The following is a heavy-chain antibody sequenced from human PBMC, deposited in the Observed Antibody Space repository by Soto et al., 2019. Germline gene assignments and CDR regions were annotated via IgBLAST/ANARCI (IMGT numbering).Heavy chain of an antibody. CDR1: GGSISSYY. D-gene: IGHD3-16*02. J-gene: IGHJ5*02. CDR2: IYYSGST. V-gene: IGHV4-59*01. Sequence: SETLSLTCTVSGGSISSYYWSWIRQPPGKGLEWIGYIYYSGSTNYNPSLKSRVTISVDTSKNQFSLKLSSVTAADTAVYYCARGGIYDYIWWSYRSYNWFDPWGQGTLVTVSS. CDR3: ARGGIYDYIWWSYRSYNWFDP.